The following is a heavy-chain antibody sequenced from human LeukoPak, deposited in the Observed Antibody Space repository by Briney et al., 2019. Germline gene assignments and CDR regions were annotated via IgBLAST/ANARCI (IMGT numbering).Heavy chain of an antibody. Sequence: GGSLRLSCAASGFTFSSYAMSWVRQAPGKGLEWVSAISGSGGSTYYADSVKGRFTISRDNSKNTLYLQMNSLRAEDTAVYYCAKFELLWFGELASPFDYWGQGTLVTVSS. CDR1: GFTFSSYA. V-gene: IGHV3-23*01. CDR3: AKFELLWFGELASPFDY. D-gene: IGHD3-10*01. CDR2: ISGSGGST. J-gene: IGHJ4*02.